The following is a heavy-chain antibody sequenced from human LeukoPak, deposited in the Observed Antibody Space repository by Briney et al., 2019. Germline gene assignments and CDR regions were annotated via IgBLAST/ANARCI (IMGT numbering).Heavy chain of an antibody. CDR1: GFTFSSYW. D-gene: IGHD2-21*01. CDR3: ARDDDCGGDCYPRYYFDY. V-gene: IGHV3-74*01. CDR2: INSDGSST. Sequence: GGSLRLSCAASGFTFSSYWMHWVRQAPGKGLVWVSRINSDGSSTSYADSVKGRFTISRDNAKNTLYLQMNSLRAEDTAVYYCARDDDCGGDCYPRYYFDYWGQGTLVTVSS. J-gene: IGHJ4*02.